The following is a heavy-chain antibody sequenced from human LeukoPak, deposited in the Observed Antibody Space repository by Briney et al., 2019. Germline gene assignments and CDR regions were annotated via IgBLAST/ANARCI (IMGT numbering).Heavy chain of an antibody. J-gene: IGHJ3*02. CDR1: GFTFTNFA. D-gene: IGHD5-12*01. V-gene: IGHV3-23*01. CDR2: IGGSGSIT. CDR3: AKDLVATTYRDAFDI. Sequence: GGSLRLSCAASGFTFTNFAVSWVRQAPGKGPEWVSTIGGSGSITYYADSVKGRFTISRDNSKNTMYLQMNSLGAEDTAVYYCAKDLVATTYRDAFDIWGQGTMVTVSS.